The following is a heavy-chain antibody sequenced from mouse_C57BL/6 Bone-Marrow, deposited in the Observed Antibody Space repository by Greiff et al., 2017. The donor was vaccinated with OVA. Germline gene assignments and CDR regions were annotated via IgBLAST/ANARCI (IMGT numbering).Heavy chain of an antibody. CDR3: ATDLLESMDD. D-gene: IGHD2-1*01. CDR2: IYPGSGNT. Sequence: QVQLQQSGAELVRPGASVKLSCKASGYTFTDYYINWVKQRPGQGLEWIARIYPGSGNTNYNEKFKGKATLTAEKSSSTAYMQLRSLTAEDSAVYFCATDLLESMDDWGQGTSVTVSS. CDR1: GYTFTDYY. V-gene: IGHV1-76*01. J-gene: IGHJ4*01.